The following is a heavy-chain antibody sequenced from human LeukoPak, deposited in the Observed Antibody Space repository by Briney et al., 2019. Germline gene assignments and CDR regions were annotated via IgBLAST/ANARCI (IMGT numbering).Heavy chain of an antibody. CDR1: GGSISSGGYY. V-gene: IGHV4-31*03. CDR3: ARVAGDGSGSYYPLDY. Sequence: SETLSLTCTVSGGSISSGGYYWSWIRQHPGKGLEWVGYIYYSGSTYYNPPLKSRVTISVDTSKNQFSLKLSSVTAADTAVYYCARVAGDGSGSYYPLDYWGQGTLVTVSS. D-gene: IGHD3-10*01. J-gene: IGHJ4*02. CDR2: IYYSGST.